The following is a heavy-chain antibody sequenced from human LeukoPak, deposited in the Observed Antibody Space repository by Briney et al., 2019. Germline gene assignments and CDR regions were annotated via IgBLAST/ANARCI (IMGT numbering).Heavy chain of an antibody. V-gene: IGHV4-39*07. CDR1: GGSISSSSYY. Sequence: SETLSLTCTVSGGSISSSSYYWGWIRQPPGKGLEWIGSIYYSGSTYYNPSLKSRVTISVDTSKNQFSLKLSSVTAADTAVYYCARDLRRRLSWELRPLDYWGQGTLVTVSS. CDR2: IYYSGST. CDR3: ARDLRRRLSWELRPLDY. D-gene: IGHD1-26*01. J-gene: IGHJ4*02.